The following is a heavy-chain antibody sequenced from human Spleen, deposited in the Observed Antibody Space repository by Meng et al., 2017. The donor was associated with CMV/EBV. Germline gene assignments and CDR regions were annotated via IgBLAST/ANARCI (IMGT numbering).Heavy chain of an antibody. CDR3: WRPDLWNGYLIVA. V-gene: IGHV3-11*04. Sequence: GESLKISCVASGFTFSDYYMSWIRQAPGKGLEWVSCISGSGTTMYHADSVKGRFNISRDNAKNSLLLQMNSLRAEDTAVYYCWRPDLWNGYLIVAWGQGTLVTVSS. D-gene: IGHD3-3*01. CDR2: ISGSGTTM. J-gene: IGHJ4*02. CDR1: GFTFSDYY.